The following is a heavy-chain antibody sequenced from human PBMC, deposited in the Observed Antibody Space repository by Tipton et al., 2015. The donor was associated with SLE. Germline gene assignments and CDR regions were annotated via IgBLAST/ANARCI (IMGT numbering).Heavy chain of an antibody. D-gene: IGHD4-17*01. Sequence: SLRLSCAASGFTFSGYTMSWVRQAPGKGLEWVSVIVGSDSSTHYADSVKGRFSISRDNSKNTLYLQMNDLRAEDTAIYYCARDAYGDSTVLLDYWGQGTLVTVAS. CDR2: IVGSDSST. CDR3: ARDAYGDSTVLLDY. J-gene: IGHJ4*02. V-gene: IGHV3-23*01. CDR1: GFTFSGYT.